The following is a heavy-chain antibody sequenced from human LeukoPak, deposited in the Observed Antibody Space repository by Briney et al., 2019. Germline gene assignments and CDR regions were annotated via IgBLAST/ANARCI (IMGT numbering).Heavy chain of an antibody. CDR1: GFTFSDYW. Sequence: GGSLRLSCVASGFTFSDYWMSWVRQAPGKGLECVANIRQDGSEKHHLDSVKGRFTISRDNGKNPLFLQMNSLRAEDTAVCYCARVSWGGSFFDYWGRGILVTVSS. D-gene: IGHD1-26*01. V-gene: IGHV3-7*01. CDR2: IRQDGSEK. CDR3: ARVSWGGSFFDY. J-gene: IGHJ4*02.